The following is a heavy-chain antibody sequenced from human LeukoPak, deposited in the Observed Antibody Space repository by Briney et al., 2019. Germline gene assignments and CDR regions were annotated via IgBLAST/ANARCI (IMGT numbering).Heavy chain of an antibody. CDR3: ARGTGTFDF. D-gene: IGHD3-10*01. CDR1: GDSVSSSSAA. J-gene: IGHJ4*02. Sequence: SQTLSLTCAISGDSVSSSSAAWSWIRQSPSRGLEWLGRTYYRSKWYNDYAKSAKSRISINSDTSKNQISLQLNSVTPEDTAVYYCARGTGTFDFWGQGTLVTVSS. CDR2: TYYRSKWYN. V-gene: IGHV6-1*01.